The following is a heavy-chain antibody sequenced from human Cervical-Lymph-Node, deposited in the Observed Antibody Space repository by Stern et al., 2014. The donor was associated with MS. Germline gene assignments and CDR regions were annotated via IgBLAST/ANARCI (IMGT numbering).Heavy chain of an antibody. V-gene: IGHV3-30*16. CDR3: ARDVNRAFDY. D-gene: IGHD1-14*01. CDR2: ISYDGSNK. J-gene: IGHJ4*02. Sequence: GAAAQPPRPLRLSPAAPAFPFSSHPLHRPPHAPRQGPAWVAVISYDGSNKYYADSVKGRFTISRDNSKNTLYLQMNSLRAEDTAVYYCARDVNRAFDYWGQGTLVTVSS. CDR1: AFPFSSHP.